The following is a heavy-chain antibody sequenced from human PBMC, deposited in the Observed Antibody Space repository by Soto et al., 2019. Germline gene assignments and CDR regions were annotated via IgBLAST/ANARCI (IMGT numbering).Heavy chain of an antibody. CDR1: GFTFSSYG. D-gene: IGHD1-1*01. V-gene: IGHV3-30*18. CDR3: AKDPGTTYYYYMDV. CDR2: ISYDGSNK. J-gene: IGHJ6*03. Sequence: QVQLVESGGGVVQPGRSLRLSCAASGFTFSSYGMHWVRQAPGKGLEWVAVISYDGSNKYYADSVKGRFTISRDNSKNTLYLQMNSLRAEDTAVYYCAKDPGTTYYYYMDVWGKGTTVTVSS.